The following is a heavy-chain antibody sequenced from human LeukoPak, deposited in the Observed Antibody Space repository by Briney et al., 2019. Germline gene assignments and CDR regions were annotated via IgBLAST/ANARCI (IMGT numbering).Heavy chain of an antibody. CDR1: GGSVSSGSYY. D-gene: IGHD3-22*01. CDR2: IYYSGST. J-gene: IGHJ4*02. CDR3: ARSKFSYYYDSSGYYHDY. V-gene: IGHV4-61*01. Sequence: PSETLSLTCTVSGGSVSSGSYYWSWIRQPPGKGLEWIGYIYYSGSTNYNPSLKSRVTISVDTSKNQFSLKLSSVTAADTAVYYCARSKFSYYYDSSGYYHDYWGQGTLVTVSS.